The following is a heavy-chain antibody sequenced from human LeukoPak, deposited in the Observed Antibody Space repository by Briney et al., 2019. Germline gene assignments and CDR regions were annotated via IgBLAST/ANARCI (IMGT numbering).Heavy chain of an antibody. CDR3: ATQRYCSSTSCYWGTFDY. CDR1: GGTFSSYA. J-gene: IGHJ4*02. V-gene: IGHV1-69*04. Sequence: ASVKVSCKASGGTFSSYAISWVRQAPGQGLESMGRIIPILGIANYAQKFQGRVTITADKSTSTAYMELSSLRSEDTAVYYCATQRYCSSTSCYWGTFDYWGQGTLVTVSS. CDR2: IIPILGIA. D-gene: IGHD2-2*01.